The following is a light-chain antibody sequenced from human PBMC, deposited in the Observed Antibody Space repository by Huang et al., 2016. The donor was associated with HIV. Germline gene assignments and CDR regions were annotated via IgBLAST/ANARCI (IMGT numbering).Light chain of an antibody. V-gene: IGKV4-1*01. CDR3: QQYHSSPLT. CDR1: QSVLYNSNNKNY. J-gene: IGKJ4*01. Sequence: DIVMTQSPDSLTVSLGERATINCRASQSVLYNSNNKNYLVWYQQKPGQPPKLLIYWASTREAGVPDRFSGSGSGTYFSLTISSLQAEDVATYYCQQYHSSPLTFGGGTKVEIK. CDR2: WAS.